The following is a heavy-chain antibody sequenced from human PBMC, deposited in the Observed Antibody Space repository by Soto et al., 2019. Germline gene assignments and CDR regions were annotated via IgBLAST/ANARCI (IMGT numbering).Heavy chain of an antibody. CDR1: GYTFTSYG. V-gene: IGHV1-18*01. CDR3: ARVNGVDTAMVTGYYYYYYGMDV. J-gene: IGHJ6*02. CDR2: ISAYNGNT. D-gene: IGHD5-18*01. Sequence: ASVKVSGKASGYTFTSYGISWVRQAPGQGLEWMGWISAYNGNTNYAQKLQGRVTMTTDTSTSTAYMELRSLRSDDTAVYYCARVNGVDTAMVTGYYYYYYGMDVWGQGTTVTVSS.